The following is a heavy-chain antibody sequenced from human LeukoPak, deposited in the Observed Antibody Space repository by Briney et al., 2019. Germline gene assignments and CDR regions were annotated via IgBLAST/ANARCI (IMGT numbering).Heavy chain of an antibody. V-gene: IGHV3-48*03. Sequence: PGGSLRLSCAASGFTFSSYEMNWVRQAPGKGLEWVSYISSSGSTIYYADSVKGRFTISRDNAKNSLYLQMNSLRAEDTAVYYCARDRGLRWRPSWFDPWGQGTLVTVSS. D-gene: IGHD4-23*01. J-gene: IGHJ5*02. CDR2: ISSSGSTI. CDR1: GFTFSSYE. CDR3: ARDRGLRWRPSWFDP.